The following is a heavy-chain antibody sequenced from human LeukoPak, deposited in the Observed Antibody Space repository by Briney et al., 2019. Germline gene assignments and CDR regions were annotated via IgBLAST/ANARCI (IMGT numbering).Heavy chain of an antibody. CDR3: TTDGEYSNYGAEAFDI. CDR2: IKSKTDGGTT. D-gene: IGHD4-11*01. V-gene: IGHV3-15*01. J-gene: IGHJ3*02. CDR1: GFTFSNAW. Sequence: GGFLRLSCAASGFTFSNAWMSWVRQAPGKGLEWVGRIKSKTDGGTTDYAAPVKGRFTISRDDSKNTLYLQMNSLKTEDTAVYYCTTDGEYSNYGAEAFDIWGQGTMVTVSS.